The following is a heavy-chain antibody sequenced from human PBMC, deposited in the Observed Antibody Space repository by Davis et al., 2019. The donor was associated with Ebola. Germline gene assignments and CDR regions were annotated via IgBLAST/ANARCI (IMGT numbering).Heavy chain of an antibody. CDR3: ARGPTVKGLGG. J-gene: IGHJ4*02. Sequence: MPSETLSLTCTVSGGSISSSSYYWSWIRQPPGKGLEWIGYIYYSGSTNYNPSLKSRVTISVDTSKNQFSLKLSSVTAADTAVYYCARGPTVKGLGGWGQGTLVTVSS. CDR2: IYYSGST. D-gene: IGHD4-11*01. V-gene: IGHV4-61*05. CDR1: GGSISSSSYY.